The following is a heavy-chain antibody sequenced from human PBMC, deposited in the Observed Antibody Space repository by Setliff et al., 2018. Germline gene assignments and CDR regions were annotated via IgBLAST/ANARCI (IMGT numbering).Heavy chain of an antibody. V-gene: IGHV4-38-2*01. CDR1: GYSISSGYY. J-gene: IGHJ4*02. D-gene: IGHD3-16*01. Sequence: SETLSLTCAVSGYSISSGYYWGWIRQPPGKGLEWIGSIYHSGSTYYNPSLKSRVTISVDTSKNQFSLKLSSVTAADTAVYYCARAFGLQYYFDYWGQGTLVTVSS. CDR3: ARAFGLQYYFDY. CDR2: IYHSGST.